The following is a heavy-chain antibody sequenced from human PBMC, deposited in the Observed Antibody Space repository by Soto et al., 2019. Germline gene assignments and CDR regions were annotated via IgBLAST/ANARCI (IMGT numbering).Heavy chain of an antibody. J-gene: IGHJ4*02. CDR1: GFNFSSYA. CDR2: ISYDGSNK. D-gene: IGHD4-17*01. V-gene: IGHV3-30-3*01. Sequence: GGSLRLSCAASGFNFSSYAMHWVRQAPGKGLEWVAVISYDGSNKYYADSVKGRFTISRDNSKNTLYLQMNSLRAEDTAVYYCARDCGLNDYGDYISVGYFDYWGQGTLVTVSS. CDR3: ARDCGLNDYGDYISVGYFDY.